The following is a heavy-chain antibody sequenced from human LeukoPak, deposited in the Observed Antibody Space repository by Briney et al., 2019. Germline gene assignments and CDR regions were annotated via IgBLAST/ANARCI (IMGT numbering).Heavy chain of an antibody. J-gene: IGHJ4*02. D-gene: IGHD2-2*01. CDR1: AGSMSSGSTY. V-gene: IGHV4-61*09. CDR3: ARRSPWAIALDY. Sequence: SQTLSLTCTVSAGSMSSGSTYWSWIRQPAGKGLEWIGHIYTSGSTNYNSSLKSRVTISVDTSKNQFSLKLSCVTAADTAVYYCARRSPWAIALDYWGQGTLVTVSS. CDR2: IYTSGST.